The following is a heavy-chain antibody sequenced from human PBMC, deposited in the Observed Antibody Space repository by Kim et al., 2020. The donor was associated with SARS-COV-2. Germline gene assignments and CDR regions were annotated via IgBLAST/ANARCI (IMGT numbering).Heavy chain of an antibody. D-gene: IGHD3-16*01. Sequence: GRVTMTRDTSTSTVYMELSSLRSEDTAVYYCARSRPLMITFGGVIPHFDYWGQGTLVTVSS. V-gene: IGHV1-46*01. CDR3: ARSRPLMITFGGVIPHFDY. J-gene: IGHJ4*02.